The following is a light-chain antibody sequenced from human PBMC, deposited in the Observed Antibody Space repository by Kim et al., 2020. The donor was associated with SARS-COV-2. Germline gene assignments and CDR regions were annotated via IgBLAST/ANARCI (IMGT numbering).Light chain of an antibody. CDR2: DVS. Sequence: GQSITISCTGTSSDVGGYNYVSGYQQHPGKAPKLMIYDVSNRPSGVSNRFSGSKSGNTASLTISGLQAEDEADYYCSSYTSSSTLYVFGTGTKVTVL. CDR1: SSDVGGYNY. CDR3: SSYTSSSTLYV. V-gene: IGLV2-14*03. J-gene: IGLJ1*01.